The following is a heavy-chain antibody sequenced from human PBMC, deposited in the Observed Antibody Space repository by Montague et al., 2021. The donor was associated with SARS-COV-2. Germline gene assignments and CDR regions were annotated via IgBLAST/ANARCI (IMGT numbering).Heavy chain of an antibody. V-gene: IGHV4-39*01. Sequence: SETLSLTCTVSGGSISSSTYYWGWIRQPPGKGLEWIGSIYYSGSTYYNPSLKSRVTISVDTSKNQFSLKLSSVTAADTAVYYCARHGWGWLRLLRPFDYWGPGTLV. D-gene: IGHD5-12*01. CDR1: GGSISSSTYY. CDR2: IYYSGST. CDR3: ARHGWGWLRLLRPFDY. J-gene: IGHJ4*02.